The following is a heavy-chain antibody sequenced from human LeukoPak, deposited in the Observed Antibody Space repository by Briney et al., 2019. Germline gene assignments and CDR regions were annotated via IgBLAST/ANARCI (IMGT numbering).Heavy chain of an antibody. J-gene: IGHJ3*02. V-gene: IGHV1-69*10. D-gene: IGHD1-20*01. CDR3: ARENNWSDGGDALDI. Sequence: GASVKVSCKASGGTFSSYAITWVRQAPGQGLEWMGGIIPILGTTRDAQHFQGRLSITADQSTSTAYMELSSLRSEDTAVYYCARENNWSDGGDALDIWGQGTMVTVSS. CDR1: GGTFSSYA. CDR2: IIPILGTT.